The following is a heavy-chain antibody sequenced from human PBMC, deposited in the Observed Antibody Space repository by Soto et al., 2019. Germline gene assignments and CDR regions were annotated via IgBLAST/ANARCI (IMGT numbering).Heavy chain of an antibody. V-gene: IGHV3-30*18. CDR3: AKDRVGGTFYTPLGF. CDR1: GFNFNNYG. D-gene: IGHD1-7*01. CDR2: ITYDGSNK. Sequence: GGSLRLSCQASGFNFNNYGMHWVRQSPGKGLEWVAVITYDGSNKYYADSVKGRFTISRDNSKNTLSLHLNTLKPEDTAVYHCAKDRVGGTFYTPLGFWGQGTLVTVSS. J-gene: IGHJ4*02.